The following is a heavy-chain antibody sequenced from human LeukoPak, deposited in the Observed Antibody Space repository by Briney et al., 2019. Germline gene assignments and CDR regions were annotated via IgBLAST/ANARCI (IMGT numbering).Heavy chain of an antibody. D-gene: IGHD2-15*01. CDR1: GFTFSSYW. J-gene: IGHJ1*01. CDR3: ARDVGYCSGGSCYSFQH. V-gene: IGHV3-7*01. Sequence: PGGSLRLSCAASGFTFSSYWMTWVRQAPGKGLEWVGNIKGDGSEKYYVDSVKGRFTISRDNAKNSLYLQMNSLRAEDTAVYYCARDVGYCSGGSCYSFQHWGQGTLVTVSS. CDR2: IKGDGSEK.